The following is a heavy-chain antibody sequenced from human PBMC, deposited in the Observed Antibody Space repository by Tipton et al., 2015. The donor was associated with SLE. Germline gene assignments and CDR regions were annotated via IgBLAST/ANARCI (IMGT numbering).Heavy chain of an antibody. Sequence: QSGAEVKKPGASVKVSCKASGYTFTSYAMHWVRQAPGQNREWMGWISAGNGNTKYSQKFQGRVTITRDTSASTAYMELSSLRSEDTAVYYCARGPHIVLDYWGQGTLVTVSS. CDR3: ARGPHIVLDY. J-gene: IGHJ4*02. D-gene: IGHD2-21*01. CDR1: GYTFTSYA. CDR2: ISAGNGNT. V-gene: IGHV1-3*01.